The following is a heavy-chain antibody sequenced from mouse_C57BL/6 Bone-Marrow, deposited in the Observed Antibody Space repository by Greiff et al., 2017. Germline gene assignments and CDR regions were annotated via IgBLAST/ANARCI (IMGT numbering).Heavy chain of an antibody. CDR1: GFNIKDDY. J-gene: IGHJ1*03. D-gene: IGHD2-5*01. Sequence: VQLQQSGAELVRPGASVKLSCTASGFNIKDDYMHWVKQRPEQGLEWIGWIDPENGDTEYASKFQGKATITADPSSNTAYLQLSSLTSEDTAVYYCTTYSNYWYFDVWGTGTTVTVSS. CDR2: IDPENGDT. CDR3: TTYSNYWYFDV. V-gene: IGHV14-4*01.